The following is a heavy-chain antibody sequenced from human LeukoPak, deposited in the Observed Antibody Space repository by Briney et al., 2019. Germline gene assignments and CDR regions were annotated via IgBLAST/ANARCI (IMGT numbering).Heavy chain of an antibody. CDR2: IWYDGSNK. J-gene: IGHJ6*02. CDR1: GFTFSSYG. Sequence: GSLRLSCAASGFTFSSYGMHWVRQAPGKGLEGVAVIWYDGSNKYYADSVKGRFTISRDNSKNTLYLQMNSLRAEDTAVYYCAGDRVAPRYYYHGMDVWGQGTTVTVSS. V-gene: IGHV3-33*01. CDR3: AGDRVAPRYYYHGMDV.